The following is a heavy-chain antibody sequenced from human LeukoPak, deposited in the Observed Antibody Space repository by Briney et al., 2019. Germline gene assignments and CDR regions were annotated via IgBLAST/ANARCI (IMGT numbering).Heavy chain of an antibody. CDR3: ARDGVTTKHAFDI. V-gene: IGHV1-46*01. Sequence: ASVKVSCKASGYTFTSYFMYWVRQAPGQGLEWMGLINPRGGTTRYAQKFQGRVTMTRDTSTSTVYMELSSLRSEDTAMYYCARDGVTTKHAFDIWGQGTMVTVSS. CDR2: INPRGGTT. CDR1: GYTFTSYF. D-gene: IGHD3-22*01. J-gene: IGHJ3*02.